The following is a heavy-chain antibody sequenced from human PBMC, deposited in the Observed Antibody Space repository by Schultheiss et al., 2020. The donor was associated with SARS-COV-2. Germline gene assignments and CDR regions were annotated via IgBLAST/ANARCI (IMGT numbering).Heavy chain of an antibody. CDR3: AKGEYSISGTTDY. CDR2: ISWNSGSI. J-gene: IGHJ4*02. D-gene: IGHD1-7*01. Sequence: GGSLRLSCAASGFTFDDYAMHWVRQAPGKGLEWVSGISWNSGSICYADSVKGRFTISRDNAKNSLYLQMNSLRAEDTALYYCAKGEYSISGTTDYWGQGTLVTVSS. V-gene: IGHV3-9*01. CDR1: GFTFDDYA.